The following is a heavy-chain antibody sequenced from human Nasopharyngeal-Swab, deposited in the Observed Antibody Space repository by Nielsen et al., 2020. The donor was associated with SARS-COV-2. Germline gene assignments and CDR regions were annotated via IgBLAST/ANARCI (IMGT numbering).Heavy chain of an antibody. CDR1: GFSFSVSS. Sequence: GESLKISCAASGFSFSVSSLNWVRQASGKGLEWVGRIRSKVNSYATTYGVSVKGRFTISRDDSKNTLYLQMNSLKSEDTAVYYCTEGFDPWGQGTLVTVSS. J-gene: IGHJ5*02. V-gene: IGHV3-73*01. CDR3: TEGFDP. CDR2: IRSKVNSYAT.